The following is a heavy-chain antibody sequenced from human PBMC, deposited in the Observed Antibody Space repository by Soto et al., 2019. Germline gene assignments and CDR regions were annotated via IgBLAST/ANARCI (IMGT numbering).Heavy chain of an antibody. CDR3: AREADRRWLHVFEY. CDR1: GGTFSTYG. Sequence: QVHLVQSGAEVKKPGYSVKVSCMASGGTFSTYGVSWVRQAPGQGLEWMGGITPLIGTANYAQKFQGRVTIRADESMTTAYMEMRSLRSDDTAVYFCAREADRRWLHVFEYWGQGTLGTVSS. V-gene: IGHV1-69*01. CDR2: ITPLIGTA. D-gene: IGHD5-12*01. J-gene: IGHJ4*02.